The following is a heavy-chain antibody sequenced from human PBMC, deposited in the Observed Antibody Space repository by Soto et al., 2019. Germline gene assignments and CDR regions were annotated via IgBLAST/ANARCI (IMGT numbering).Heavy chain of an antibody. CDR1: GFTFSSYA. J-gene: IGHJ5*02. V-gene: IGHV3-30-3*01. D-gene: IGHD3-3*01. CDR2: ISYDGSNK. CDR3: ARDAVAITIFGVVTAYGIGWFDP. Sequence: QVQLVESGGGVVQPGRSLRLSCAASGFTFSSYAMHWVRQAPGKGLEWVAVISYDGSNKYYADSVKGRFTISRDNSKNTLYLQMNSLRAEDTAVYYCARDAVAITIFGVVTAYGIGWFDPWGQGTLVTVSS.